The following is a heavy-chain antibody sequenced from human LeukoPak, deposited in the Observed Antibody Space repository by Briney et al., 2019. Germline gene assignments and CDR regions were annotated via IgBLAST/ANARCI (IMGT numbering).Heavy chain of an antibody. CDR1: GYTFTSYD. Sequence: ASVKVSCKASGYTFTSYDINWVRQATGQGLEWMGWMNPNSGNTGYARKFQGRVTMTRNTSITTAYMELSSLRSEDTAVYYCVRCYYYYGMDVWGQGTTVTVSS. J-gene: IGHJ6*02. V-gene: IGHV1-8*01. CDR3: VRCYYYYGMDV. CDR2: MNPNSGNT.